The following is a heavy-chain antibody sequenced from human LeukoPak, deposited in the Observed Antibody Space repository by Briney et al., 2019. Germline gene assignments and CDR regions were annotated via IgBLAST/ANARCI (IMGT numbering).Heavy chain of an antibody. CDR2: ISGSGSTI. CDR1: GFTFTTYN. Sequence: GGSLRLSCAASGFTFTTYNMNWVRQAPGKGLEWISYISGSGSTIYYADSVKGRFTISRDNAKNSLYPQMNSLRAEDTAVYYCARGTPGRNLDYWGQGTLVTVS. J-gene: IGHJ4*02. CDR3: ARGTPGRNLDY. V-gene: IGHV3-48*04.